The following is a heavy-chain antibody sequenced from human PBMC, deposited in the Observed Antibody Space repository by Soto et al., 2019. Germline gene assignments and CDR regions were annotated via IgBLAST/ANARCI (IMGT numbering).Heavy chain of an antibody. CDR1: GYTFTRYH. V-gene: IGHV1-8*01. CDR3: ARRDIISTKNWLGP. Sequence: QVQLVQSGAEVKKPGASVKVSCKGSGYTFTRYHLNWVRQATGQGLEWMGWMNPNSGNTGYAQTLQGRVTLTWDTPINTTYMELSSLRFKDTAMYYCARRDIISTKNWLGPWGQGTLVTVSS. D-gene: IGHD5-12*01. CDR2: MNPNSGNT. J-gene: IGHJ5*02.